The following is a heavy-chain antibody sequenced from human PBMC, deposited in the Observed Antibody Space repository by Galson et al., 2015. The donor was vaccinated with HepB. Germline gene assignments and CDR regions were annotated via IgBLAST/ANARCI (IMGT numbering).Heavy chain of an antibody. CDR3: ARLDPGGDSWLLNYFDY. J-gene: IGHJ4*02. Sequence: CAISGDSVSSKSAIWNWIRQSPSRGLEWLGRTYYRSKWYFHYAESVKGRITINPDTSNNQFSLQLNSVTPEDTAMYYCARLDPGGDSWLLNYFDYWGQGTLVPVSP. CDR1: GDSVSSKSAI. CDR2: TYYRSKWYF. D-gene: IGHD6-13*01. V-gene: IGHV6-1*01.